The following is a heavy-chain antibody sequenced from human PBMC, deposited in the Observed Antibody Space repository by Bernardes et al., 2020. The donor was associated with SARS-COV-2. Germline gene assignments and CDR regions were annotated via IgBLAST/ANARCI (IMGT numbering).Heavy chain of an antibody. CDR3: AREAALTTEYSNAFDI. V-gene: IGHV1-2*02. CDR1: GYTFAGFY. J-gene: IGHJ3*02. Sequence: ASVEVSCKASGYTFAGFYMHWVRQAPGQGLEWMGWINPNSGVTNYGQKFQGRVTMTRDTSISTAYMELSRLRSDDTALYYCAREAALTTEYSNAFDIWGQGTMVTVSS. CDR2: INPNSGVT. D-gene: IGHD4-4*01.